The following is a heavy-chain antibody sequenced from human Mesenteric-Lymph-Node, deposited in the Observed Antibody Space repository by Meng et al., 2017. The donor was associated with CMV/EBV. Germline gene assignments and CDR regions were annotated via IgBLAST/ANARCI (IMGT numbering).Heavy chain of an antibody. D-gene: IGHD1-26*01. CDR1: GFTFSSYA. CDR3: ARDLKWELLY. Sequence: GESLKISCAASGFTFSSYAMHWVRQAPGKGLEWVAVISYDGSNKYYADSVKGRFTISRDNSKNTLYLQMNSLRAEDTAVYYCARDLKWELLYWGQGTLVTVSS. V-gene: IGHV3-30*04. CDR2: ISYDGSNK. J-gene: IGHJ4*02.